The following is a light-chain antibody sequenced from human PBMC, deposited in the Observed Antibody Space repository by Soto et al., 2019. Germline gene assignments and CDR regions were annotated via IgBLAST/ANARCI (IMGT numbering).Light chain of an antibody. Sequence: IRVRQSLSTLCASIKDRVTITCLASQTITRWMAWYQQYPGKGPNLLIYAASSLQTGVSSRFSGSGSGTDLTLTISSLQPEDCPTYCCQHCYCIPRPYGGGAMVAMK. J-gene: IGKJ4*02. V-gene: IGKV1-39*01. CDR2: AAS. CDR1: QTITRW. CDR3: QHCYCIPRP.